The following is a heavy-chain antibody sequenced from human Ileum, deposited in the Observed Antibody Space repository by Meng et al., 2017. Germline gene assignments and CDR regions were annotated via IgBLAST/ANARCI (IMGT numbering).Heavy chain of an antibody. CDR2: IYYTGST. D-gene: IGHD5-18*01. CDR3: ARAETALDY. Sequence: QVQLQEAGPGLVRPSETLSLTCTVSGGSVSSGSYYWNWIRQPPGKGPEWIAYIYYTGSTNYNPSLKSRVIISADTSKNRFSLKLSSVTAADTAVYYCARAETALDYWGQGTLVTVSS. J-gene: IGHJ4*02. CDR1: GGSVSSGSYY. V-gene: IGHV4-61*01.